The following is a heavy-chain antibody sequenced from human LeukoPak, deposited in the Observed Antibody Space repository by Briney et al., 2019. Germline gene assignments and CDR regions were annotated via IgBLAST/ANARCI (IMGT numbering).Heavy chain of an antibody. CDR3: ARTFVVVTANDAFDI. CDR1: GYTFTGYY. V-gene: IGHV1-2*02. CDR2: INPNSGGT. Sequence: ASVKVSCKASGYTFTGYYMHWVRQAPGQGLEWMGWINPNSGGTNYAQKFQGRVTMTRDTSISTAYMELSSLRSDDTAVYYCARTFVVVTANDAFDIWGQGTMVTVSS. D-gene: IGHD2-21*02. J-gene: IGHJ3*02.